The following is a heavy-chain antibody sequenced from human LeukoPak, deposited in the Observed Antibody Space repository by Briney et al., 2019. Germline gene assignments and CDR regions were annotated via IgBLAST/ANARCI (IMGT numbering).Heavy chain of an antibody. D-gene: IGHD3-16*01. J-gene: IGHJ3*01. CDR3: ARDFLHLGG. Sequence: GGSLRLSCAASGFTFSRYWMSWVRQAPGKGLEWVANIKQDGSERYDVDSVKGRFTISRDNAKNTLYLQMSSLRAEDTAVYYCARDFLHLGGWGQGTMVTVSS. CDR1: GFTFSRYW. V-gene: IGHV3-7*01. CDR2: IKQDGSER.